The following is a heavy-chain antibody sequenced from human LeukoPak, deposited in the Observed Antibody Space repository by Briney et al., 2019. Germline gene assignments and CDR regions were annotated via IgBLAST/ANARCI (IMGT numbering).Heavy chain of an antibody. J-gene: IGHJ5*02. CDR2: IYPGDSDT. CDR1: GYRFSSYW. V-gene: IGHV5-51*01. D-gene: IGHD3-10*01. Sequence: GESLQISCQGSGYRFSSYWIAWVRQMPGKGLEWMGIIYPGDSDTRYSPSFQGQATFSADKSISTAYLQWGSLKASDTAMYYCARFHYYGSGSDNWFDPWGQGTPVTVSS. CDR3: ARFHYYGSGSDNWFDP.